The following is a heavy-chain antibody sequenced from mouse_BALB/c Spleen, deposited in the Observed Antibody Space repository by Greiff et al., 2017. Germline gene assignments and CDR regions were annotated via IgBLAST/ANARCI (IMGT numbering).Heavy chain of an antibody. J-gene: IGHJ2*01. CDR2: ISSGGST. Sequence: DVQLVESGGGLVKPGGSLKLSCAASGFTFSSYAMSWVRQTPEKRLEWVASISSGGSTYYPDSVKGRFTISRDNARNILYLQMSSLRSEDTAMYYCARVRGTLDYWGQGTTLTVSS. V-gene: IGHV5-6-5*01. D-gene: IGHD3-3*01. CDR1: GFTFSSYA. CDR3: ARVRGTLDY.